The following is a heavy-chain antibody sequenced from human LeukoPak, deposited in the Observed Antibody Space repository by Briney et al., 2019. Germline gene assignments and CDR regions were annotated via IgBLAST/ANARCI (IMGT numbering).Heavy chain of an antibody. CDR3: ARDGLESSSSDFDY. D-gene: IGHD6-6*01. V-gene: IGHV3-53*01. CDR1: GLTVSSNY. CDR2: IYSGGST. Sequence: PGGSLRLSCAASGLTVSSNYMSWVRQAPGKGLEWVSVIYSGGSTYYADSVKGRFTISRDNSKNTLYLQMSSLRAEDTAVYYCARDGLESSSSDFDYWGQGTLVTVSS. J-gene: IGHJ4*02.